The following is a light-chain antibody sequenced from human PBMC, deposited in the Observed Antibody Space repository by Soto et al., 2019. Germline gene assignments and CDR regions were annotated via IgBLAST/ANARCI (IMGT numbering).Light chain of an antibody. CDR1: QSISSW. V-gene: IGKV1-5*03. CDR3: LQDYNYPYT. J-gene: IGKJ2*01. CDR2: KAS. Sequence: IQMTQSPSTLSASVGDRVTITCRASQSISSWLAWYQQKPGKAPRVLISKASTLQSGVPSRFRGIRSATELTINVSSLKPDDGETDECLQDYNYPYTFGQGTKVDIK.